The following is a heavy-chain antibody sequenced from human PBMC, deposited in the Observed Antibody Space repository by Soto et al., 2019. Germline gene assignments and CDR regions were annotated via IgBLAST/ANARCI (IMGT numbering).Heavy chain of an antibody. J-gene: IGHJ5*02. CDR3: GRRIGNSWLDS. D-gene: IGHD1-26*01. Sequence: PTLSLTCAISGDSVSSNHATWDWIRQSPSTGLEGLGRTYYRSKWYYDYALSVKSRITINPHTSNNQLSPQLNPVTPDYTAANYGGRRIGNSWLDSSGKGSLVAV. V-gene: IGHV6-1*01. CDR2: TYYRSKWYY. CDR1: GDSVSSNHAT.